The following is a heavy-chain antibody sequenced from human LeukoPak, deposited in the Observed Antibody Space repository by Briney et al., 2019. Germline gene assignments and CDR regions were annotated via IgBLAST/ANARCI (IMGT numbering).Heavy chain of an antibody. J-gene: IGHJ3*02. V-gene: IGHV5-51*01. Sequence: GKSLKISCKGSGYSFTSYWIGWVRQMPGKGLEWRGVIYPAASDTTYSPSFEGQVTISAEKSISTAYLQWSSLKASDTAMYYCASTNSGSRYDTFDIWGQGTPVTVSS. D-gene: IGHD1-26*01. CDR3: ASTNSGSRYDTFDI. CDR2: IYPAASDT. CDR1: GYSFTSYW.